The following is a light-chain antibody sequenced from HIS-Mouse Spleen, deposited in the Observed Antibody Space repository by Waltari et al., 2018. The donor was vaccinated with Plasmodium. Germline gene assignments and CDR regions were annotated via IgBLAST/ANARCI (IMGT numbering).Light chain of an antibody. CDR1: QTVSISY. CDR3: QQYGSAPYN. CDR2: GAS. J-gene: IGKJ2*01. V-gene: IGKV3-20*01. Sequence: TVLTQSPGTLALSPGVRATLPCQASQTVSISYLAWYQQNPGQAPRLLIYGASSTATGIPDRFSGSGSGTDFTLTICRLEPEDYAVYYCQQYGSAPYNFGQGTKLEIK.